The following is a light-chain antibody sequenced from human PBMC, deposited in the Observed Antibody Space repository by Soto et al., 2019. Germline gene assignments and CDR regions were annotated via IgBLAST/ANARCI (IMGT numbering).Light chain of an antibody. J-gene: IGLJ1*01. CDR3: AVWDDSLNGYV. CDR2: SNN. Sequence: QSVLTQPPSASGTPGQRVIISCSGSSSNIGSNTVNWYQQLPGAAPKLLIQSNNQRPSGVPDRFSGSQSGTSASLAISGLQSDDEADYYCAVWDDSLNGYVFGTGTKLTVL. CDR1: SSNIGSNT. V-gene: IGLV1-44*01.